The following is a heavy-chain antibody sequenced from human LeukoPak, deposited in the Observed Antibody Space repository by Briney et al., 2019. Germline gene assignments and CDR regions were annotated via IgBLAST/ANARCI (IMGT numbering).Heavy chain of an antibody. D-gene: IGHD3-22*01. CDR2: INTNTGNP. J-gene: IGHJ4*02. CDR1: GYTFTSYA. Sequence: AASVKVSCKASGYTFTSYAMNWVRQAPGQGLEWMGWINTNTGNPTYAQGFTGRFVFSLDTSVSTAYLQISSLKAEDTAVYYCARDGPSTLNYDSSGYYYTHFDYWGQGTLVTVSS. V-gene: IGHV7-4-1*02. CDR3: ARDGPSTLNYDSSGYYYTHFDY.